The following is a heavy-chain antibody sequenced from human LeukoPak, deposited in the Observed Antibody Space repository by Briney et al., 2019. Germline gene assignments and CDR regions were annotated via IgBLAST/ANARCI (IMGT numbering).Heavy chain of an antibody. V-gene: IGHV3-23*01. J-gene: IGHJ4*02. CDR2: ISGLGGST. CDR3: ARDVEARISAAGTFDC. D-gene: IGHD6-13*01. CDR1: GFTFSSYS. Sequence: GGSLRLSCAASGFTFSSYSMNWVRQAPGKGLEWVSVISGLGGSTYYADSVKGRFAISRDNSKSTLWLQMNSLRADDTAIYYCARDVEARISAAGTFDCWGQGSLVTVSS.